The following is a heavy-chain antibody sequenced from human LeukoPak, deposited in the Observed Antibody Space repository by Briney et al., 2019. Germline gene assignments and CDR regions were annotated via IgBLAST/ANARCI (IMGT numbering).Heavy chain of an antibody. CDR1: GGSTSSGSYD. Sequence: PSQTLSLTCTVSGGSTSSGSYDWSWIRQPAGKGLEWFGRIYISGSTNYNPSLKSRVTISVDRSKNQFSLQLSSVTAADTAVYYCARYTGSYCDYWGKGTLVTVSS. J-gene: IGHJ4*02. CDR3: ARYTGSYCDY. V-gene: IGHV4-61*02. D-gene: IGHD1-26*01. CDR2: IYISGST.